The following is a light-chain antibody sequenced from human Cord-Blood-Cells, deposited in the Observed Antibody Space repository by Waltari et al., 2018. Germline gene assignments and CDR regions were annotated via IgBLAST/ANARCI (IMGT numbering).Light chain of an antibody. CDR3: CSYAGSYTYV. CDR1: SSDVGGYHY. J-gene: IGLJ1*01. CDR2: GVR. V-gene: IGLV2-11*01. Sequence: QSALTQPRSVSGSPGQSVTISCTGTSSDVGGYHYVSWYQQHPGKAPKLMIYGVRKRPSGCPYRFSGSKSGNTASLTISGLQAEDEADYYCCSYAGSYTYVFGAGTKVTVL.